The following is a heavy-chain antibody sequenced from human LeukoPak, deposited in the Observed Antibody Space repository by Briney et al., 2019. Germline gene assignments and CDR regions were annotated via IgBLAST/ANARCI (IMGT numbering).Heavy chain of an antibody. CDR1: GFSLSTSGVG. J-gene: IGHJ4*02. CDR3: AHRINGGFDY. Sequence: SGPTLVNPTQTLTLTCTFSGFSLSTSGVGVGWIRQPPGKALEWLAPIYGNDDNRYSPSLKSRLTITKDTSKNQVVLTMTNIDPVDTATYYCAHRINGGFDYWGQGTLVTVSS. CDR2: IYGNDDN. D-gene: IGHD2-8*01. V-gene: IGHV2-5*01.